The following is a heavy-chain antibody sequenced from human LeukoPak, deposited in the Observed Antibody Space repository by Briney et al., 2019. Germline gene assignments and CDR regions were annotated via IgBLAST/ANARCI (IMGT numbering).Heavy chain of an antibody. CDR3: ARDEYYYDSSGRRGAFDI. CDR1: GGSISSYY. Sequence: SETLSLTCTVSGGSISSYYWSWIRQPPGKGLEWIGYIYYSGSTNYNPSLKSRVTISVDTSKNQFSLKLSSVTAADTAVYYCARDEYYYDSSGRRGAFDIWGQGTMVTVSS. CDR2: IYYSGST. V-gene: IGHV4-59*01. J-gene: IGHJ3*02. D-gene: IGHD3-22*01.